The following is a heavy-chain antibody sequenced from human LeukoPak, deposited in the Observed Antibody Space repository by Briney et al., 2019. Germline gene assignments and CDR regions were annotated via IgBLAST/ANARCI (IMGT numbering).Heavy chain of an antibody. CDR2: INNNGGST. CDR1: GFTFSSYG. Sequence: PGGSLRLYCSASGFTFSSYGMHWVRQAPGKGLEYVSAINNNGGSTYYADSVKGRFTISRDNSKNTLYLQMSSLRAEDTAVYYCVKDRGRDIFTGYSYAFGIWGQGTMVTVSS. D-gene: IGHD3-9*01. V-gene: IGHV3-64D*09. CDR3: VKDRGRDIFTGYSYAFGI. J-gene: IGHJ3*02.